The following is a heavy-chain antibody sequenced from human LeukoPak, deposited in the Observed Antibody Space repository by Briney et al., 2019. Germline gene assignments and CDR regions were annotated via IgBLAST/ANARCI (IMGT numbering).Heavy chain of an antibody. CDR2: TYYRSKWYN. V-gene: IGHV6-1*01. Sequence: SQTLSLTCAISGDSVSSNSAAGNWIRQSPSRGLEWLGRTYYRSKWYNDYAVSVKSRITINPDTSKNQFSLQLNSVTPEDTAVYYCARDRHSSGWYFYGMDVWGQGTTVTVSS. CDR3: ARDRHSSGWYFYGMDV. J-gene: IGHJ6*02. CDR1: GDSVSSNSAA. D-gene: IGHD6-19*01.